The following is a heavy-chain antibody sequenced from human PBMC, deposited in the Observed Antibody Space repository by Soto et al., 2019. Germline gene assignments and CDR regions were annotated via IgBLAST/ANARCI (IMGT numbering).Heavy chain of an antibody. CDR3: ARDRSEDIVVVPAASYFDY. V-gene: IGHV4-38-2*02. CDR2: IYHSGST. CDR1: GYSISSGYY. Sequence: SETLSLTCAVSGYSISSGYYWGWIRQPPGKGLEWIGSIYHSGSTYYDPSLKSRVTISVNPSKNQFSLKLSSVTAADTAVYYCARDRSEDIVVVPAASYFDYWGQGAMVTVSS. D-gene: IGHD2-2*01. J-gene: IGHJ4*02.